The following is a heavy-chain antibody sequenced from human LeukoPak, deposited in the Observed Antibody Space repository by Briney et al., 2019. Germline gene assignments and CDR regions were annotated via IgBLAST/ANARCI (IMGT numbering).Heavy chain of an antibody. CDR1: GFTFTNAW. V-gene: IGHV3-15*01. D-gene: IGHD3-22*01. CDR3: TTDRHYYDSSGYYPFDY. Sequence: GGSLRLSCAASGFTFTNAWMSWVRQAPGKGLEWAGRIKSKTDGGTTDYAAPVKGRFTISRDDSKNTLCLQMSSLKTEDTAVYYCTTDRHYYDSSGYYPFDYWGQGALVTVSS. CDR2: IKSKTDGGTT. J-gene: IGHJ4*02.